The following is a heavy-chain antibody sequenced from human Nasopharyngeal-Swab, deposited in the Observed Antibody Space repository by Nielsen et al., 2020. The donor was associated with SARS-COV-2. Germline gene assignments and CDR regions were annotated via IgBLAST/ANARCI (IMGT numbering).Heavy chain of an antibody. J-gene: IGHJ6*03. CDR2: IWYDGSNK. D-gene: IGHD3-16*01. Sequence: GESMKISCAASGLTFSSYGMHWVRQAPGKGLEWVAVIWYDGSNKYYADSVKGRFTISRDNSKNTLYLQMNRLRAEDTAVYYCASKALGYYYMDVWGKGTTVTVSS. V-gene: IGHV3-33*01. CDR1: GLTFSSYG. CDR3: ASKALGYYYMDV.